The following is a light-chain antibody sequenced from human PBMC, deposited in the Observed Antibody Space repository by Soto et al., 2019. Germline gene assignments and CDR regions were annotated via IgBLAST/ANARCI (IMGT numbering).Light chain of an antibody. CDR3: CSYAGSSTLV. CDR2: EVS. Sequence: TGTSSDVGSYNLVSWYQQHPGKAPKLMIYEVSKRPSGVSNRFSGSKSGNTASLTISGLQAEDEADYYCCSYAGSSTLVFGGGTKVTVL. CDR1: SSDVGSYNL. J-gene: IGLJ2*01. V-gene: IGLV2-23*02.